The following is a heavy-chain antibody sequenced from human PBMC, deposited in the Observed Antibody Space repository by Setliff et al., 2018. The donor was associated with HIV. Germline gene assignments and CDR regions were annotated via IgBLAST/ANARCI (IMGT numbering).Heavy chain of an antibody. J-gene: IGHJ4*02. Sequence: SETLSLTCTVSGGSISSSSYYWGWIRQPPGKGLEWIGSIYYSGSTYYNPSLKSRVTISIDTSKNQFSLKLSSVTAADTAVYYCATRPADSKWYGVFDYWGQGTLVTVSS. CDR3: ATRPADSKWYGVFDY. CDR1: GGSISSSSYY. D-gene: IGHD6-13*01. CDR2: IYYSGST. V-gene: IGHV4-39*01.